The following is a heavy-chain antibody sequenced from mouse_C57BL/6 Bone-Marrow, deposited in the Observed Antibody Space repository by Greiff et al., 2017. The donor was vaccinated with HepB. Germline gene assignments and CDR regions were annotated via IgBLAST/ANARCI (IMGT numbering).Heavy chain of an antibody. CDR2: IDPEDGDT. CDR3: TGAGLYYYAMDY. D-gene: IGHD6-5*01. Sequence: EVQLQQSGAELVRPGASVKLSCTASGFNIKDYYMHWVKQRPEQGLEWIGRIDPEDGDTEYAPKFQGKATMTADTSSNTAYLQLSSLTSEDTAVYYCTGAGLYYYAMDYWGQGTSVTVSS. J-gene: IGHJ4*01. CDR1: GFNIKDYY. V-gene: IGHV14-1*01.